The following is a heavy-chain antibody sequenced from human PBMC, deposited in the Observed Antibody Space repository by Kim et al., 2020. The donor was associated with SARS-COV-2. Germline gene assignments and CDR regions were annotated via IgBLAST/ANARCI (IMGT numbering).Heavy chain of an antibody. CDR3: AADGIYSSGWYQGFYFYYGRDV. Sequence: GGSLRLSCAASGFTFSSYAMHWVRQAPGKGLEWVAAIWYDGSNKYYADSVKGRFTISRDNSKNTLYLQMNSLRAEDTAVYYCAADGIYSSGWYQGFYFYYGRDVWGQRTTCTVS. D-gene: IGHD6-19*01. J-gene: IGHJ6*02. CDR2: IWYDGSNK. V-gene: IGHV3-33*01. CDR1: GFTFSSYA.